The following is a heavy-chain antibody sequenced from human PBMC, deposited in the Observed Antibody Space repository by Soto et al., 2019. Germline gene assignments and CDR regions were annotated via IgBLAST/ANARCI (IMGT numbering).Heavy chain of an antibody. CDR3: ANAGGVVSGSYPYYFDY. CDR1: GFTFSSYA. J-gene: IGHJ4*02. Sequence: GGSLRLSCAASGFTFSSYAMSWVRQAPGKGLEWVSAISGSGGSTYYADSVKGRFTISRDNSKNTLYLQMNSLRAEDTAVYYCANAGGVVSGSYPYYFDYWGQGTLVTVSS. V-gene: IGHV3-23*01. D-gene: IGHD3-10*01. CDR2: ISGSGGST.